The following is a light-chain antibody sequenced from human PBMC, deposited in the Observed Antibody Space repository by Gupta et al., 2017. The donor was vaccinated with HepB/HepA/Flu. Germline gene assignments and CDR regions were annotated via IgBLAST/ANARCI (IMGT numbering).Light chain of an antibody. CDR3: MQALLTPRT. CDR2: LGS. V-gene: IGKV2-28*01. Sequence: DIVMTQSPLSLPVTPGEPASISCRSSQSLLFRNGHNYLDWYLQKPGQAPQLLIYLGSNRASGVPDRFSGSGSGTDFTLKISRVEAEDVGIYYCMQALLTPRTFGQGTKVEI. CDR1: QSLLFRNGHNY. J-gene: IGKJ1*01.